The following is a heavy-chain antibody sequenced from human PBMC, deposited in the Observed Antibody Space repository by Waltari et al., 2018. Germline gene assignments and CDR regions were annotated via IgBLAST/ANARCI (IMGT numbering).Heavy chain of an antibody. D-gene: IGHD2-2*01. J-gene: IGHJ3*02. CDR3: ATEERYCSSTSCPGAFDI. V-gene: IGHV1-24*01. Sequence: QVQLVQSGAEVKKPGASVKVSCKVSGYTLTELSMHWVRQAPGKGLEWMGGFDPEDGETIYAQKCQGRVTMTEDTSTDTAYMELSSLRSEDTAVYYCATEERYCSSTSCPGAFDIWGQGTMVTVSS. CDR2: FDPEDGET. CDR1: GYTLTELS.